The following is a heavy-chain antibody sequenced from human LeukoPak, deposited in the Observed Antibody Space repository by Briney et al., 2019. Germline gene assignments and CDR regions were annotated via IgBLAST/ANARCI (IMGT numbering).Heavy chain of an antibody. CDR2: IYYSGST. Sequence: SETLSLTCTVSGGSISSSSYYWGWIRQPPGKGLEWIGSIYYSGSTYYNPSLKSRVTISVDTSKNQFSLKLSSVTAADTAVYYCARRIAAAGTGLLDYWGQGTLVTVSS. J-gene: IGHJ4*02. V-gene: IGHV4-39*01. D-gene: IGHD6-13*01. CDR1: GGSISSSSYY. CDR3: ARRIAAAGTGLLDY.